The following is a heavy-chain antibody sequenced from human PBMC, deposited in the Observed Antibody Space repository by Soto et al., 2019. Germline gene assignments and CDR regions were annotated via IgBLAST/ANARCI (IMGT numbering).Heavy chain of an antibody. CDR1: GYTFTSYA. CDR3: ARACSGGSCNIVDYYYGMDV. CDR2: INAGNGNT. V-gene: IGHV1-3*01. J-gene: IGHJ6*04. D-gene: IGHD2-15*01. Sequence: EASVKVSCKASGYTFTSYAMHWVRQAPGQRLEWMGWINAGNGNTKYSQKFQGRVTITRDTSASTAYMELSSLRSEDTAVYYCARACSGGSCNIVDYYYGMDVWGKGTTVTVSS.